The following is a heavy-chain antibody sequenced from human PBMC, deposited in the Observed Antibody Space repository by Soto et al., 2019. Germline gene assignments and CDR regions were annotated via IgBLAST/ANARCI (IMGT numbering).Heavy chain of an antibody. CDR2: ISGRGDAA. CDR3: ARKILGSTTRPNYWYFDL. D-gene: IGHD7-27*01. V-gene: IGHV3-23*01. CDR1: GFTFINYA. J-gene: IGHJ2*01. Sequence: EVQVLESGGGLVQPGGSLRLSCAGSGFTFINYAMNWVRQAPGKGLEWVSSISGRGDAAFFPDSVRGRFTISRDNSKNTVTLQMNSLGVDDTAVYYCARKILGSTTRPNYWYFDLWGRGTLVTVSS.